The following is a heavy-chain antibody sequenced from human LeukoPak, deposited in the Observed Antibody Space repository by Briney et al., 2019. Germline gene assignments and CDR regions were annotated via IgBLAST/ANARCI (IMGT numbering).Heavy chain of an antibody. CDR3: AKDLPLLYYDSSGYYDY. D-gene: IGHD3-22*01. Sequence: PGGSLRLSCAASGFTFSSYGMHWVRQAPGKGLEWVAVISYDGSSKYYADSVKGRFTISRDNSKNTLYLQMNSLRAEDTAVYYCAKDLPLLYYDSSGYYDYWGQGTLVTVSS. J-gene: IGHJ4*02. CDR2: ISYDGSSK. V-gene: IGHV3-30*18. CDR1: GFTFSSYG.